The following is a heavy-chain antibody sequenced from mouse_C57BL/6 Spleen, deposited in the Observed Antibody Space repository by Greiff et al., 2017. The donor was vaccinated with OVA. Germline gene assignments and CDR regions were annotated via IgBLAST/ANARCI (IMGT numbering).Heavy chain of an antibody. CDR3: ARSEGLWLLFDY. J-gene: IGHJ2*01. CDR2: INPYNGDT. CDR1: GYSFTGYF. Sequence: VQLQQSGPELVKPGDSVKISCKASGYSFTGYFMNWVMQSHGKSLEWIGRINPYNGDTFYNQKFKGKATLTVDKSSSTAHMELRSLTSEDSAVYYCARSEGLWLLFDYWGQGTTLTVSS. V-gene: IGHV1-20*01. D-gene: IGHD2-2*01.